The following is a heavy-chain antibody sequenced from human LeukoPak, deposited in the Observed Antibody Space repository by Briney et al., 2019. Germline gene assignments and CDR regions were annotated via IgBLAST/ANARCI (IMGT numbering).Heavy chain of an antibody. J-gene: IGHJ3*01. CDR2: IYYSGST. CDR1: GGSISSSSYY. Sequence: SETLSLTCTVSGGSISSSSYYWGWIRQPPGKGLEWIGNIYYSGSTYYNPSLKSRVSMSVDTSENQFSLRLSSVTAADTAVYYCAGTYSLYDAFDVWGQGTMVTVSS. D-gene: IGHD6-13*01. CDR3: AGTYSLYDAFDV. V-gene: IGHV4-39*07.